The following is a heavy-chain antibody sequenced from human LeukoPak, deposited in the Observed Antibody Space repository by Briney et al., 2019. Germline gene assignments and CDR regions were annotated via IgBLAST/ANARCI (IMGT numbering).Heavy chain of an antibody. J-gene: IGHJ6*03. CDR2: INPSGGST. V-gene: IGHV1-46*01. D-gene: IGHD6-19*01. CDR1: GYTFTSYY. Sequence: ASVKVSCKASGYTFTSYYMHWVRQAPGQGLEWMGIINPSGGSTSYAQKFQGRVTMTRDMSTSTVYMELSSLRSDDTAVYYCARDASPGSSGWYYYYYYMDVWGKGTTVTISS. CDR3: ARDASPGSSGWYYYYYYMDV.